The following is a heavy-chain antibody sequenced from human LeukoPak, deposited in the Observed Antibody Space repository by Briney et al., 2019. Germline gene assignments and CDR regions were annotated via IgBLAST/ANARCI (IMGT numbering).Heavy chain of an antibody. J-gene: IGHJ4*02. CDR3: AKGYDSSGYYPSNY. V-gene: IGHV3-23*01. CDR1: GFTFSSYA. D-gene: IGHD3-22*01. Sequence: GGSLRLSCAASGFTFSSYAMSWVRQAPGKGLEWVSAISGSGGSTYYADSVKGRFTTSRDNSKNTLYLQMNSLRAEDTAVYYCAKGYDSSGYYPSNYWGQGTLVTVSS. CDR2: ISGSGGST.